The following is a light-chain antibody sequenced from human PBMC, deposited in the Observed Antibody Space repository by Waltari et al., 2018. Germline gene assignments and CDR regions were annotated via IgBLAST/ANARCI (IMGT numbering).Light chain of an antibody. V-gene: IGLV2-14*03. CDR2: DVT. CDR1: TSDIGGYNY. CDR3: SSYTSTNTVI. J-gene: IGLJ2*01. Sequence: QSALTQPASVSGSPGPSITISCTGTTSDIGGYNYVSWYQQHPGKAPKLMIFDVTKRPSGVSDRFSGSKSGNTASLTISGLHTDDESDYYCSSYTSTNTVIFGGGTKVTVL.